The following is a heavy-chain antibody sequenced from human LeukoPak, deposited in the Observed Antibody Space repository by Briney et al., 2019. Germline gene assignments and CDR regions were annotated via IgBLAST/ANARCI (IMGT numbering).Heavy chain of an antibody. V-gene: IGHV3-23*01. CDR2: ISGNGGGT. D-gene: IGHD5-24*01. J-gene: IGHJ4*02. CDR3: VKDRGWLQLVLWDY. Sequence: GGSLRLSCAASGITFSSYAMSWVRQAPPKGLEWVSGISGNGGGTYYADSAQGRFTISRDNSKNTLYLQMNSLRAEDTAVYYCVKDRGWLQLVLWDYWGQGTLVSVSS. CDR1: GITFSSYA.